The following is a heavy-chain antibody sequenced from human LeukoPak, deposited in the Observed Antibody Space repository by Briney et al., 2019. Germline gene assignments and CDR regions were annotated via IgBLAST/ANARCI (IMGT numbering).Heavy chain of an antibody. CDR3: AKDKDIVVVPATLDY. D-gene: IGHD2-2*01. V-gene: IGHV3-23*01. Sequence: QPGASLRLSCAASGFTFSSYAMSWVRQAPGKGLEWVSSICGSGGSTYYADSVKGRFSISRDNSKNTLYLQMSSLRAEDTAVYYCAKDKDIVVVPATLDYWGQGTLVTVSS. CDR2: ICGSGGST. CDR1: GFTFSSYA. J-gene: IGHJ4*02.